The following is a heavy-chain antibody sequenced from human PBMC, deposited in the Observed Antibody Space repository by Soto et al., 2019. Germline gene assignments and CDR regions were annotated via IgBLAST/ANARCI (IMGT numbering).Heavy chain of an antibody. J-gene: IGHJ6*02. V-gene: IGHV4-59*01. CDR1: CGSISSYY. CDR3: ARDPDNGMDV. Sequence: SETLSLTCTGSCGSISSYYWSWIRQPPGKGLEWIGYIYYSGSTNYNPSLKSRVTISVDTSKNQFSLKLSSVTAADTAAYYCARDPDNGMDVWGQGTTVTVSS. D-gene: IGHD2-15*01. CDR2: IYYSGST.